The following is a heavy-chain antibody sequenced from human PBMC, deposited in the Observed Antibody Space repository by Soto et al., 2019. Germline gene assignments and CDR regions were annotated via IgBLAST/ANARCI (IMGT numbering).Heavy chain of an antibody. V-gene: IGHV3-66*01. D-gene: IGHD2-15*01. Sequence: EVQLVESGGGLVQPGGSLRLSCAASGFTVSSNYMSWVRQAPGKGLEWVSVIYSGGSTYYADSVKGRFTISRDNSKNTLYLQMNSLRAEDTAVYYCARDNGQGVEDYVDYWGQGTLVTVSS. CDR2: IYSGGST. CDR3: ARDNGQGVEDYVDY. J-gene: IGHJ4*02. CDR1: GFTVSSNY.